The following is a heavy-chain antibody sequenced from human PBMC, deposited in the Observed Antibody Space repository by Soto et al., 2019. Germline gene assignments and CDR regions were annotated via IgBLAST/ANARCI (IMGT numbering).Heavy chain of an antibody. CDR3: ARQVTDCSGGNCHAYFDY. CDR2: IYYSGYT. CDR1: GGSTSSNSYY. D-gene: IGHD2-15*01. J-gene: IGHJ4*02. V-gene: IGHV4-39*01. Sequence: PSETLSLTCTVSGGSTSSNSYYWGWIRQPPGKGLEWIVSIYYSGYTYYNPSLKSRLSMSVDTSKNQFSLKLRSVTAADTAVYYCARQVTDCSGGNCHAYFDYWGQGSLVTVSS.